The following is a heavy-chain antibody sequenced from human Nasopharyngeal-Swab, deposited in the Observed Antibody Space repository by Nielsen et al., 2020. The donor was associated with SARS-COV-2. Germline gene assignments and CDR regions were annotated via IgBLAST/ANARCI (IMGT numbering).Heavy chain of an antibody. D-gene: IGHD3-3*01. V-gene: IGHV3-30*03. Sequence: VRQAPGKGLEWVAVISYDGSNKYYADSVKGRFTISRDNSKNTLYLQMNSLRAEDTAVYYCAREGAIFGVGFDPWGQGTLVTVSS. CDR3: AREGAIFGVGFDP. J-gene: IGHJ5*02. CDR2: ISYDGSNK.